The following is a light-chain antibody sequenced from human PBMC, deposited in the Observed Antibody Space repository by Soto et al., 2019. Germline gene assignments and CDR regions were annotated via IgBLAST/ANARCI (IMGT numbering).Light chain of an antibody. CDR3: QQRSNWPIT. Sequence: TQSPGTLSLSPGEGTTLSCRASQSVASNYLAWYQQKPGQAPRLLIYDASNRATGIPARFSGSGSGTDFTLTISSLEPEDFAVYYCQQRSNWPITFGQGTRLEIK. J-gene: IGKJ5*01. CDR2: DAS. CDR1: QSVASNY. V-gene: IGKV3-11*01.